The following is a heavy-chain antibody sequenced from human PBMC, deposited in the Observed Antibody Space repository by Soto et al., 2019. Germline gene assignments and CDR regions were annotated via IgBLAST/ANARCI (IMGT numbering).Heavy chain of an antibody. D-gene: IGHD3-10*02. CDR2: ISSDGSNI. CDR1: GFTFRSYW. V-gene: IGHV3-74*01. Sequence: GGSLRLACTASGFTFRSYWMHWVRQVPGKGRVWVARISSDGSNINYADSVKGRFTISREDAKNTLHLQMNSLRVEDTAVYYCARGRLVFVDLGGMDVWGQGTTVTVSS. J-gene: IGHJ6*02. CDR3: ARGRLVFVDLGGMDV.